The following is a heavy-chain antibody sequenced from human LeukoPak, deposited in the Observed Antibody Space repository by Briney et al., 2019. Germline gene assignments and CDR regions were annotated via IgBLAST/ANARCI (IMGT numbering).Heavy chain of an antibody. CDR1: GFTSSSYA. CDR2: VNSGLSYF. V-gene: IGHV3-21*01. J-gene: IGHJ4*02. CDR3: ARLMTGGNYDPFDY. Sequence: GRSLSLSCAASGFTSSSYAMSWVCQAPGKRLEWVSSVNSGLSYFNYADSVKGRFTISRDNAKNSLYLQMNSLRADDTAVYYCARLMTGGNYDPFDYWGRGTLVTVSS. D-gene: IGHD3-22*01.